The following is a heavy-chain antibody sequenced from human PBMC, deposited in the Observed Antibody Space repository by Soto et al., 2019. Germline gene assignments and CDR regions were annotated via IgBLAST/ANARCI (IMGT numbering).Heavy chain of an antibody. CDR1: GFNFSNYA. CDR3: EKGQSSDGSCSNY. D-gene: IGHD2-15*01. V-gene: IGHV3-23*01. CDR2: ISGSGGNT. Sequence: EVQLLESGGGLVQPGGSLRLSCAVSGFNFSNYAMSWVRQAPGKGLEWVSTISGSGGNTYYADSVKGRFTISRDDSKNTLFPEMNSVRAEDTAVYYCEKGQSSDGSCSNYWGQGTPVTVCS. J-gene: IGHJ4*02.